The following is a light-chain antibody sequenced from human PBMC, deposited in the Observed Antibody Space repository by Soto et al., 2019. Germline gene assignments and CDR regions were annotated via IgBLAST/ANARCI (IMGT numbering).Light chain of an antibody. CDR3: ISYTSGTSPYV. Sequence: QSALTQPASVSRSPGQSITISCTGTSSDVGGYNYVSWYQHHPGKAPKLIIYEVTNRPSGVSNRFSGSKSGNTASLTISGLLAEDEAHYYCISYTSGTSPYVFGTGTKLTVL. V-gene: IGLV2-14*01. CDR2: EVT. CDR1: SSDVGGYNY. J-gene: IGLJ1*01.